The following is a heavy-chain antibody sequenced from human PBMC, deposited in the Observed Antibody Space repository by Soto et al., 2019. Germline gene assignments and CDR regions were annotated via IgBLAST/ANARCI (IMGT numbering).Heavy chain of an antibody. Sequence: EVQLVESGGGLVQPGGSLRLSCAASGFTFSTSDMHWVRQSTRKGLEWVSAIGAAGDTYYLGSVKGRFSISRENAKNSLYLQMNSLRAGDTAVYYCVRAADDSPYAMDVWGQGNTVTVSS. CDR2: IGAAGDT. D-gene: IGHD3-22*01. V-gene: IGHV3-13*01. J-gene: IGHJ6*01. CDR3: VRAADDSPYAMDV. CDR1: GFTFSTSD.